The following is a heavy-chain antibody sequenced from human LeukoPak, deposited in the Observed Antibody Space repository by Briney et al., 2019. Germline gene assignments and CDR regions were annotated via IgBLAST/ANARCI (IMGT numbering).Heavy chain of an antibody. CDR2: IKQDGSEK. D-gene: IGHD6-19*01. CDR1: GFTFSSYW. CDR3: VKEAALAGAEY. V-gene: IGHV3-7*01. J-gene: IGHJ4*02. Sequence: GGSLRLSCAASGFTFSSYWMSWVRQAPGKGLEWVANIKQDGSEKYYVDSVKGRFTISRDNAKNSLYLQMNSLGAEDTAVYYCVKEAALAGAEYWGQGTLVTVSS.